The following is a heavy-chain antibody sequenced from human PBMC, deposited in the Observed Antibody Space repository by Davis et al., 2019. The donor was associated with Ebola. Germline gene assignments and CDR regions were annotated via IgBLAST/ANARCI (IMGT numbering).Heavy chain of an antibody. CDR2: INTYKGNT. CDR3: ARELRGYCTSSSCNNWFDP. CDR1: GYTFTSYG. D-gene: IGHD2-2*01. J-gene: IGHJ5*02. Sequence: ASVKVSCKASGYTFTSYGISWVRQTPGQGLEWMGWINTYKGNTDYAQNLQGRVTMTTDTSTSTAYMELTSLRSDDTAVYYCARELRGYCTSSSCNNWFDPWGQGTLVTVSS. V-gene: IGHV1-18*01.